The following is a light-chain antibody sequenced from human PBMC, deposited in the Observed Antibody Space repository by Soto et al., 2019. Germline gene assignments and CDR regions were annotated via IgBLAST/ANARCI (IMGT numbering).Light chain of an antibody. J-gene: IGKJ2*01. CDR3: QRYNNWPPYT. CDR1: QSVSSN. Sequence: EIVMTQSPVTLSVSPGERATLSCRASQSVSSNLAWYQQKCGQAPRLLIYGASTRATGIPARFSGNGSGTEFTLTISSLQSEDFAVYYCQRYNNWPPYTFGQGTKLEIK. CDR2: GAS. V-gene: IGKV3-15*01.